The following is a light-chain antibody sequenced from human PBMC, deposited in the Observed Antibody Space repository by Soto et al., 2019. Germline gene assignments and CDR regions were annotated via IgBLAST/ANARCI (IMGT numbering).Light chain of an antibody. Sequence: QSALTQPPSASWSPGHSVTISCTGTSSDVGRYNYISWYQQRPGKAPKLIIYEVSKRPSGVPDRLSGFKYGNTASLTVSGLQAEDEADYYCSSYAGNSRYVFGTGTNVTVL. CDR3: SSYAGNSRYV. CDR1: SSDVGRYNY. CDR2: EVS. J-gene: IGLJ1*01. V-gene: IGLV2-8*01.